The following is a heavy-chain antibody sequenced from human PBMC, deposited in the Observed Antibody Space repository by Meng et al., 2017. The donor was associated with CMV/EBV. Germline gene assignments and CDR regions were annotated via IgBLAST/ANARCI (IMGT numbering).Heavy chain of an antibody. CDR2: ISGSGGST. Sequence: FSFGSYAMGWVRQAPGKGLEWVSAISGSGGSTYYADSVKGRFTISRDNSKNTLYLQMNSLRAEDTAVYYCAKGARYCSSTSCYSWFDPWGQGTLVTVSS. V-gene: IGHV3-23*01. D-gene: IGHD2-2*01. CDR3: AKGARYCSSTSCYSWFDP. J-gene: IGHJ5*02. CDR1: FSFGSYA.